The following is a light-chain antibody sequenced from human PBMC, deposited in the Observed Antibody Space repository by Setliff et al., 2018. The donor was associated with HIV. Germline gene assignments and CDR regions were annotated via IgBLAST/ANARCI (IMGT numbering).Light chain of an antibody. CDR1: SSDVGSYNY. J-gene: IGLJ1*01. CDR2: DVS. Sequence: QSALTQPASVSGFPGQSNTISCTGSSSDVGSYNYVSWYQQHPGKAPKLMISDVSKRPSGVSNRFSGSKSGNTASLTISGLQAEDEADYYCSSYTSSSPPYVFGTGTKV. V-gene: IGLV2-14*03. CDR3: SSYTSSSPPYV.